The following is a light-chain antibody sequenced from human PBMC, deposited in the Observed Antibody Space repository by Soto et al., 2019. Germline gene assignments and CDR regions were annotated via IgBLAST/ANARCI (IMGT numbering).Light chain of an antibody. CDR2: GAS. V-gene: IGKV3-20*01. Sequence: EIVLTQSPGTLSLSPGERATLSCRASQSVSSSYLAWYQHKPGQAPRLLIYGASTRATGIPDRFSGSGSGTDFTLTISRLEPEDSAVYYCQQFGSPFTFGPGTKVDLK. CDR1: QSVSSSY. CDR3: QQFGSPFT. J-gene: IGKJ3*01.